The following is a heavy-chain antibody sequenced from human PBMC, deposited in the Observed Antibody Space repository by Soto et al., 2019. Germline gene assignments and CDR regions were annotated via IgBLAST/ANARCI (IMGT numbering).Heavy chain of an antibody. V-gene: IGHV4-34*01. D-gene: IGHD6-19*01. J-gene: IGHJ6*02. Sequence: PWETLSLTCAVYGGSFSGYYWSWIRQPPGKGLEWIGEINHSGSTNYNPSLKSRVTISVDTSKNQFSLKLSSVTAADTAVYYCARPTRQWLGLRYYYGMDVWGQGTTVTVSS. CDR1: GGSFSGYY. CDR2: INHSGST. CDR3: ARPTRQWLGLRYYYGMDV.